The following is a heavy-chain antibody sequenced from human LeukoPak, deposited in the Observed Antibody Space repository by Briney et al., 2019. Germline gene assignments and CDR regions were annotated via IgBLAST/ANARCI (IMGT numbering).Heavy chain of an antibody. CDR2: IHYSGTT. CDR3: ARGPYSGIVSNAFDI. Sequence: SETLSLTCTASGGSISSYYWSWIRQPPGKGLEWIGYIHYSGTTSHNPSLKSRVTISVDMSKNQFSLKLNSVTAADTAVYYCARGPYSGIVSNAFDIWGQGTTVTVSS. CDR1: GGSISSYY. V-gene: IGHV4-59*01. J-gene: IGHJ3*02. D-gene: IGHD5/OR15-5a*01.